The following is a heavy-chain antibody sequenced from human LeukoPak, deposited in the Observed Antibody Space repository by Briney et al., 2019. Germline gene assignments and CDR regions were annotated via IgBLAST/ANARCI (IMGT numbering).Heavy chain of an antibody. CDR2: ISYDGSNK. CDR1: GFTFSSYG. D-gene: IGHD2-15*01. J-gene: IGHJ4*02. CDR3: AKDGYCSGGSCYYFDY. V-gene: IGHV3-30*18. Sequence: PGGCLRLSWAASGFTFSSYGMHWVRQAPGKGLEWVAVISYDGSNKYYADSVKGRFTISRDNPKNTLYLQMNSLRAEDTAVYYCAKDGYCSGGSCYYFDYWGQGTLVTVSS.